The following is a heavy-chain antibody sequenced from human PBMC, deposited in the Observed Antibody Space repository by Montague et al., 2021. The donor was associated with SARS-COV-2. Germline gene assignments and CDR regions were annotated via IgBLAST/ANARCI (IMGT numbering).Heavy chain of an antibody. CDR3: ARRGSSVGGVTVSAELDY. CDR1: GGSFSGYY. D-gene: IGHD3-16*01. J-gene: IGHJ4*02. CDR2: TNQSGRT. Sequence: SETLSLTCAVYGGSFSGYYWSWIRQPPEKGLEWIGETNQSGRTNNNPSLKSRVIISVDTSKNQFSLELSSVTAADTAVYYCARRGSSVGGVTVSAELDYWGQGILVIVSS. V-gene: IGHV4-34*01.